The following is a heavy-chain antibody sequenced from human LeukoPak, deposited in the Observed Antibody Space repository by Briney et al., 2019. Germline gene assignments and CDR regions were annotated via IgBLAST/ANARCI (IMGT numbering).Heavy chain of an antibody. V-gene: IGHV3-53*01. CDR2: IYSGGST. CDR3: ARATLDN. J-gene: IGHJ4*02. CDR1: GFTVSKNY. Sequence: GGSLRLSCAASGFTVSKNYISWVRQAPGKGLEWVSVIYSGGSTKYADSVKARFTISRDNSKNTVYLQMNSLRADDTAVYYCARATLDNWGQGTLVTVSS.